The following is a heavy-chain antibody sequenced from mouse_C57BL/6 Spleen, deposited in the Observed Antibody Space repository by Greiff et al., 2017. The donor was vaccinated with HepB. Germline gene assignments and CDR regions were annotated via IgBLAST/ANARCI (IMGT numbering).Heavy chain of an antibody. Sequence: QVQLKESGPELVKPGASVKISCKASGYAFSSSWMNWVKQRPGKGLEWIGRIYPGDGDTNYNGKFKGKATLTADKSYSTAYMQLSSLTSEDSAVYFCAIYYDYVFAYWGQGTLVTVSA. D-gene: IGHD2-4*01. V-gene: IGHV1-82*01. CDR1: GYAFSSSW. J-gene: IGHJ3*01. CDR2: IYPGDGDT. CDR3: AIYYDYVFAY.